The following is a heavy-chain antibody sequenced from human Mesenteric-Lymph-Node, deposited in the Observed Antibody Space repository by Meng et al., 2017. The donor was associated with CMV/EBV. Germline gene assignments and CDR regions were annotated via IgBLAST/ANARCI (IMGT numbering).Heavy chain of an antibody. J-gene: IGHJ4*02. CDR3: AGRPLGYCSSTGCYDY. D-gene: IGHD2-2*03. V-gene: IGHV3-53*01. CDR2: IYAGGYT. CDR1: GFIVSSHY. Sequence: GESLKISCAASGFIVSSHYMSWVRQAPGKGLEWVSMIYAGGYTYYADSVKGRFTISRDNSKNTLYLQMNNLRAEDTAVYYCAGRPLGYCSSTGCYDYWGQGTQVTVSS.